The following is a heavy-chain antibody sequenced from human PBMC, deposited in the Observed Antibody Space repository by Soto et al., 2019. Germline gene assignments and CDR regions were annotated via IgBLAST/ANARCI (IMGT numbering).Heavy chain of an antibody. J-gene: IGHJ6*02. D-gene: IGHD3-16*01. CDR1: GGSISSGGYY. CDR2: IYYSGST. Sequence: QVQLQESGPGLLKPSQTLSLTCTVSGGSISSGGYYWSWIRQHPGKGLEWIGYIYYSGSTNYNPCLKIRVKISVDTSENQFSLKLSSVSAADTGVYYCARVGASSWGYGMDVWGQGTTVTVSS. V-gene: IGHV4-31*03. CDR3: ARVGASSWGYGMDV.